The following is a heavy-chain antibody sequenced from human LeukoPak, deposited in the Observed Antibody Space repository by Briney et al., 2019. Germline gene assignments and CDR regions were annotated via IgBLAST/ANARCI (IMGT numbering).Heavy chain of an antibody. Sequence: PGGSLRLSCAASGFVVSSNYMSWVRQAPGKGLEWVSVIYSGGSTYYADSVKGRFTISRDNSKNTLYLQMNSLRAEDTAVYYCARDYYDSSGYLYYFDYWGQGTLVTVSS. CDR3: ARDYYDSSGYLYYFDY. CDR2: IYSGGST. D-gene: IGHD3-22*01. J-gene: IGHJ4*02. V-gene: IGHV3-53*01. CDR1: GFVVSSNY.